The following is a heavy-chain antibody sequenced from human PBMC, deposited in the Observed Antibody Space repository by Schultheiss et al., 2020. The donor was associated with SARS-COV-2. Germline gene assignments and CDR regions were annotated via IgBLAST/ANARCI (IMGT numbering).Heavy chain of an antibody. CDR3: AREGGYNWNDVGWFDP. J-gene: IGHJ5*02. Sequence: SGPTLVKPTQTLTLTCTFSGFSLSTSGMRVSWIRQPPGKALEWLARIDWDDDKFYSTSLKSRLTISKDTSKSQVVLTMTNMDPVDTATYYCAREGGYNWNDVGWFDPWGQGTLVTVSS. V-gene: IGHV2-70*04. D-gene: IGHD1-20*01. CDR2: IDWDDDK. CDR1: GFSLSTSGMR.